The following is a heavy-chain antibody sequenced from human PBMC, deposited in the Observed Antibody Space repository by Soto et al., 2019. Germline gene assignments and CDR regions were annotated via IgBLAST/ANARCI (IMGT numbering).Heavy chain of an antibody. CDR3: ARGPSWGGVWLLTRYFQH. D-gene: IGHD3-16*01. J-gene: IGHJ1*01. Sequence: QVQLQQWGAGLLKPSETLSLTCAVYGGTFSGYYWSWIRQPPGKGLEWIGEINHSGSTNYNPSLKSRVNISVDTSKNQFSLKLSSVTAADTAVYYCARGPSWGGVWLLTRYFQHWGQGTLVTVSS. CDR2: INHSGST. CDR1: GGTFSGYY. V-gene: IGHV4-34*01.